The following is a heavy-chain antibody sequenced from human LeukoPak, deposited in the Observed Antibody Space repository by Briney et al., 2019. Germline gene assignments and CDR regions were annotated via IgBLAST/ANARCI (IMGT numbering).Heavy chain of an antibody. CDR1: GFTFSSYA. Sequence: PGGSLRLFCAASGFTFSSYAMSWVRQAPGKGLEWVSSISSGSHYIYYADSVKGRFTISRDNAKNSLYLQMNSLRAEDTAVYYCAKSNGGYYEFWSGYYQNYWGQGTLVTVSS. CDR3: AKSNGGYYEFWSGYYQNY. CDR2: ISSGSHYI. V-gene: IGHV3-21*04. J-gene: IGHJ4*02. D-gene: IGHD3-3*01.